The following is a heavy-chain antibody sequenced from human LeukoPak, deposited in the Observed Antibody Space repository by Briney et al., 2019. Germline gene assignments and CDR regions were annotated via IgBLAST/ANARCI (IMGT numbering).Heavy chain of an antibody. Sequence: GGSLRLSCAASGFTFSSYWMSWVRQAPGKGLEWVANIKQDGSEKYYVDPVKGRFTISRDNSKNTLYLQMNSLRAEDTAVYYCAKLRNFVGSGRPYYFDYWGQGTLVTVSS. CDR2: IKQDGSEK. D-gene: IGHD3-10*01. J-gene: IGHJ4*02. CDR1: GFTFSSYW. CDR3: AKLRNFVGSGRPYYFDY. V-gene: IGHV3-7*01.